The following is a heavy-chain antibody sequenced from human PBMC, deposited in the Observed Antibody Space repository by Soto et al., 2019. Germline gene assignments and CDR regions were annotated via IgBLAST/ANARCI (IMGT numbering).Heavy chain of an antibody. CDR2: ISYDGSNK. Sequence: GGSLRLSCAASGFTFSSYGMHWVRQAPGKGLEWVAVISYDGSNKYYADSVKGRLTISRDNSKNTLYLQMNSLRAEDTAVYYCAKDTGYSSSWFTLRAADFDYWGQGTLVTVSS. CDR1: GFTFSSYG. J-gene: IGHJ4*02. CDR3: AKDTGYSSSWFTLRAADFDY. D-gene: IGHD6-13*01. V-gene: IGHV3-30*18.